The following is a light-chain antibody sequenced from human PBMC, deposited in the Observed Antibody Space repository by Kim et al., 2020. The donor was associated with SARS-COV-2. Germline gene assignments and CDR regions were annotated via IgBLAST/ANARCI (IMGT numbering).Light chain of an antibody. V-gene: IGLV10-54*04. J-gene: IGLJ3*02. CDR2: RNN. CDR3: SSWDSSLSAWV. CDR1: SSNVGNEG. Sequence: RPTATLTCTGTSSNVGNEGAAWLQQPQGHPPKLLSYRNNNRPSGISERFSASRSGDTASLTITGLQPEDEADYFCSSWDSSLSAWVFGGGTRLTVL.